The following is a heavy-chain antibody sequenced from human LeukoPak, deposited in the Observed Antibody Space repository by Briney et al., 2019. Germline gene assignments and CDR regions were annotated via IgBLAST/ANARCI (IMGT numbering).Heavy chain of an antibody. CDR2: ISGSGSTT. CDR3: AKVKGGNYYYGMDV. Sequence: PGGSLRLSCAASGFTFSSYAMSWVRQAPGKGLEWVSVISGSGSTTYYADSVKGRFTISRDNSKSTLYLQMNSLRAEDTAVYSCAKVKGGNYYYGMDVWGRGTTVTVSS. CDR1: GFTFSSYA. V-gene: IGHV3-23*01. J-gene: IGHJ6*02. D-gene: IGHD4-23*01.